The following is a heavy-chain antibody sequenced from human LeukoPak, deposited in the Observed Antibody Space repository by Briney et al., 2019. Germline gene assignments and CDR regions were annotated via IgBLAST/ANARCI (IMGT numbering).Heavy chain of an antibody. J-gene: IGHJ4*02. CDR1: GFTFSSYW. Sequence: GGSLRLSCAASGFTFSSYWMHWVRQAPGKGLVWVSRINSDGNDTGYADSVKGRFTTSRDNAKNTLYLQVNSLRAEDTAVYYCPRVTSEASFDYWGQGTLVIVSS. CDR3: PRVTSEASFDY. CDR2: INSDGNDT. V-gene: IGHV3-74*01.